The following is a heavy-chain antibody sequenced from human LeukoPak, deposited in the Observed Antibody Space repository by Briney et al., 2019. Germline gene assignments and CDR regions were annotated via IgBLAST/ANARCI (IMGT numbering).Heavy chain of an antibody. CDR1: GYTFTSYD. CDR3: ARGTENYSSGWYGSPQDYYMDV. V-gene: IGHV1-8*01. Sequence: ASVKVSCKASGYTFTSYDINWVRQATGQGLEWMGWMNPNSGNTGYAQKFQGRVTMTRNTSISTAYMELSSLRSEDTAVYYCARGTENYSSGWYGSPQDYYMDVWGKGTTVTVSS. D-gene: IGHD6-19*01. J-gene: IGHJ6*03. CDR2: MNPNSGNT.